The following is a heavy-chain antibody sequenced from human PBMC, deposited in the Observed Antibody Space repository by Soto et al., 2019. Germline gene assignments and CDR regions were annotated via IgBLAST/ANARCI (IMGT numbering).Heavy chain of an antibody. D-gene: IGHD6-6*01. CDR1: GYIFSKYW. Sequence: GETLKISCKSSGYIFSKYWIGWVRQMPGKGLEWMGIIYPGDSDTRYSPSFQGQVTISADKSITTAYLQWRSLKASDTAIYYCVVYSSSSGRHFDYWGQGTLVTVSS. CDR3: VVYSSSSGRHFDY. V-gene: IGHV5-51*01. CDR2: IYPGDSDT. J-gene: IGHJ4*02.